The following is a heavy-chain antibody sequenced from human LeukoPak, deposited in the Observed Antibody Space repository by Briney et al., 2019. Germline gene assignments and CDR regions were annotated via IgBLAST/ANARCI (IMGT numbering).Heavy chain of an antibody. CDR2: IYYSGNT. V-gene: IGHV4-39*01. Sequence: TSETLSLTCIVSGGSISSSSYYWGWIRQPPGKGLEWIGSIYYSGNTYYNPSLKSRVTISVDTSKNQFSLKLSSVTAADTAVYYCASKYCSSTSCAIVLVDYWGQGTLVTVSS. J-gene: IGHJ4*02. CDR3: ASKYCSSTSCAIVLVDY. CDR1: GGSISSSSYY. D-gene: IGHD2-2*01.